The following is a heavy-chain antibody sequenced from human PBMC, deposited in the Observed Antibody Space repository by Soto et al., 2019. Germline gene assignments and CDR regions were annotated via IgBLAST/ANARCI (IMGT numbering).Heavy chain of an antibody. D-gene: IGHD3-10*01. CDR3: TTQGFGGLHGLVDV. Sequence: SETLSLTFTLSGVSISSINNHFSNHYCSWIRLSPGKGLEWIGYISNIGFTRYNPSLKSRVSISVDTSKNQFSLKLTSVTAADTAVYYCTTQGFGGLHGLVDVWGQGTTVT. CDR1: GVSISSINNHFSNHY. V-gene: IGHV4-59*08. CDR2: ISNIGFT. J-gene: IGHJ6*02.